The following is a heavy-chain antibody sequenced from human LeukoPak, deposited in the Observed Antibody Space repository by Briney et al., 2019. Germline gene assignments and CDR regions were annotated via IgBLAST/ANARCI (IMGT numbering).Heavy chain of an antibody. CDR1: GYTFTSYD. CDR3: ARGKVGGSGSYYNEYNWFDP. CDR2: MNPNSGNT. J-gene: IGHJ5*02. D-gene: IGHD3-10*01. V-gene: IGHV1-8*01. Sequence: ASVKVSCKASGYTFTSYDINWVRQATGQGLEWMGWMNPNSGNTGYAQKFQGRVTMTRNTSISTAYMELSSLRSEDTAVYYRARGKVGGSGSYYNEYNWFDPWGQGTLVTVSS.